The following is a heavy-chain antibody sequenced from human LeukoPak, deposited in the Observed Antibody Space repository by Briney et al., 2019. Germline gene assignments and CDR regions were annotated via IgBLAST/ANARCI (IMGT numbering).Heavy chain of an antibody. V-gene: IGHV1-69*05. D-gene: IGHD6-6*01. CDR3: ARQGYSSSGANGGYYYYYMDV. CDR1: GGTFSSYA. J-gene: IGHJ6*03. Sequence: SVKVSCKASGGTFSSYAISWVRQAPGQGLEWMGGIIPIFGTANYAQKFQGRATITTDESTSTAYMELSSLRSEDTAVYYCARQGYSSSGANGGYYYYYMDVWGKGTTVTVSS. CDR2: IIPIFGTA.